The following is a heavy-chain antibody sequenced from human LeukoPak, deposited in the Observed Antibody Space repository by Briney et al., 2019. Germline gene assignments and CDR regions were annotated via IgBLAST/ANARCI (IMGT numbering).Heavy chain of an antibody. CDR1: GGSISSYY. V-gene: IGHV4-59*01. CDR3: ARTTLLDYGDYNWFDP. J-gene: IGHJ5*02. CDR2: IYYSGST. Sequence: SETLSLTCTVSGGSISSYYWSWLRQPPGKGLEWVGYIYYSGSTNYNPSLKSRVTISVDTSKNQFSLKLSSVTAADTAVYYCARTTLLDYGDYNWFDPWGQGTLVTVSS. D-gene: IGHD4-17*01.